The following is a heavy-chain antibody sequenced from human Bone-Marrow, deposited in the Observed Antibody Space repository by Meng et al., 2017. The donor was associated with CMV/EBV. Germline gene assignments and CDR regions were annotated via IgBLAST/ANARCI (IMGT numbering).Heavy chain of an antibody. Sequence: ASVKVSCKASRYTFSTYYIHWVRQAPGQGLEWMGIIKPNGGSTKCAEKFLGRITMTSDTSTGTVYMEMRSLRSEDTAVYYCATSAYDFWHGVYSGVVDYNGMDVWGQGTTVTGSS. V-gene: IGHV1-46*01. CDR1: RYTFSTYY. CDR2: IKPNGGST. D-gene: IGHD3-3*01. CDR3: ATSAYDFWHGVYSGVVDYNGMDV. J-gene: IGHJ6*01.